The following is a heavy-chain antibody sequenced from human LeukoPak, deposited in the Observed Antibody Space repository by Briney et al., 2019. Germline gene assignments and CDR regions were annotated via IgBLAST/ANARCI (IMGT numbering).Heavy chain of an antibody. CDR1: GYSITSYW. Sequence: GESLKISCKGSGYSITSYWIGWVRQMPGKGLEWMGIIYPGDSDTRYSPSFQGQVTISADKSISTAYLQWSSLKASDTALYYYARPRGYSYGGPDRFDYWGQGTLVTASS. CDR3: ARPRGYSYGGPDRFDY. CDR2: IYPGDSDT. J-gene: IGHJ4*02. D-gene: IGHD5-18*01. V-gene: IGHV5-51*01.